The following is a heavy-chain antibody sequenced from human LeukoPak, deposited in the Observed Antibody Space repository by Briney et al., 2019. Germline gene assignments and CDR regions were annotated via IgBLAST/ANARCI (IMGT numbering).Heavy chain of an antibody. CDR3: AAEEVVRMGPFPAEGDY. V-gene: IGHV3-30-3*01. CDR1: GFTVSSNY. CDR2: ISYDGSNK. J-gene: IGHJ4*02. D-gene: IGHD2-15*01. Sequence: GGSLRLCCAASGFTVSSNYMSWVRQAPGKGLEWVAVISYDGSNKYYADSVKGRFTISRDNSKNTPYLQMNSLRAEDTAVYYCAAEEVVRMGPFPAEGDYWGQGTLVTVSS.